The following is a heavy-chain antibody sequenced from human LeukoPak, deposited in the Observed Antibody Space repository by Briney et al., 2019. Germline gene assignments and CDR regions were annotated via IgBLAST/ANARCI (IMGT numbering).Heavy chain of an antibody. D-gene: IGHD6-13*01. Sequence: SETLSLTCAVYGGSFSGYYWSWIRQPPGKGLEWIGEINHSGSTNYNPSLKSRVTISVDTSKNQCSLKLSSVTAADTAVYYCARGGIAAAWDYWGQGTLVTVSS. V-gene: IGHV4-34*01. CDR1: GGSFSGYY. CDR3: ARGGIAAAWDY. J-gene: IGHJ4*02. CDR2: INHSGST.